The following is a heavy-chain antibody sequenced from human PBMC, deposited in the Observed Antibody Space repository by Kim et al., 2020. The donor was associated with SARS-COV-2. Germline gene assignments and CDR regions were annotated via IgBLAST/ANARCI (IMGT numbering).Heavy chain of an antibody. V-gene: IGHV3-23*01. CDR2: IDGSDGTT. D-gene: IGHD2-21*01. CDR3: LKGGWGWIWDY. CDR1: GFTFFGHA. J-gene: IGHJ4*02. Sequence: GGSLRLSCTTSGFTFFGHAMSWVRQAPGKGLEWVSSIDGSDGTTYYVDAVKGRFSISRDDSRNTLDLQMSALGADDTATYYCLKGGWGWIWDYWGQGTLVTVSS.